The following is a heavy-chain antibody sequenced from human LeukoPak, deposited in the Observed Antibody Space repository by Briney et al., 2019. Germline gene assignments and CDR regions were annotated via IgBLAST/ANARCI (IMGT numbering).Heavy chain of an antibody. V-gene: IGHV1-69*13. Sequence: ASVKVSCKASGGTFSSYAISWVRQAPGQGLEWMGGIIPIFGTANYAQKFRGRVTITADGSTSTAYMELSSLRSEDTAVYYCASAFAEWLGHYYYMDVWGKGTTVTVSS. D-gene: IGHD3-3*01. CDR1: GGTFSSYA. CDR2: IIPIFGTA. J-gene: IGHJ6*03. CDR3: ASAFAEWLGHYYYMDV.